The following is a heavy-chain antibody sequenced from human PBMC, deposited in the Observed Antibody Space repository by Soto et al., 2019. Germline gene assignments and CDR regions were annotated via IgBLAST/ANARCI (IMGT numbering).Heavy chain of an antibody. CDR2: IWYDGNNE. J-gene: IGHJ2*01. CDR3: ASDLDGGKSNFDL. D-gene: IGHD3-3*01. V-gene: IGHV3-33*01. Sequence: QVQLVESGGGVVQPGRSLRLSCAASGFAFSSYAMHWVRQAPGKGLEWVAVIWYDGNNEHYVDFVKGRFTISRDNSKKTLYLQMNSLRAEDTAVYYCASDLDGGKSNFDLSGRGTLVTVST. CDR1: GFAFSSYA.